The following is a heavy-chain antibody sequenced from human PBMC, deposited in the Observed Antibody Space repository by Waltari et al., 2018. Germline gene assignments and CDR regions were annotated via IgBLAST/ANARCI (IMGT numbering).Heavy chain of an antibody. CDR1: GDYMSTTDY. V-gene: IGHV4-4*02. CDR2: VRGAGKA. CDR3: ARDRGRGLYLDS. D-gene: IGHD2-15*01. Sequence: QLRLQESGPGLVEPSRTLSLTCAVSGDYMSTTDYWSWVRQPPGTGLEWFGPVRGAGKANYSPSFASRHTISLDRSNEQFSLKVTSATAADTAVYYCARDRGRGLYLDSWGPGTLVTVSP. J-gene: IGHJ4*02.